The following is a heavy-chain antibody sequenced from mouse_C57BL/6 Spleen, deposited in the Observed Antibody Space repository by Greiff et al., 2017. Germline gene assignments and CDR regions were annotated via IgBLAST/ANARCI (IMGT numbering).Heavy chain of an antibody. CDR1: GYAFSSYW. CDR3: ARGWFLSEDMDD. V-gene: IGHV1-80*01. Sequence: VQLKQSGAELVKPGASVKISCKASGYAFSSYWMNWVKQRPGKGLEWIGQIYPGDGDTNYNGKFKGTATLTADKSSSTAYMQLSSLTSEDYAVYFCARGWFLSEDMDDWGQGTSVTVYS. D-gene: IGHD2-3*01. J-gene: IGHJ4*01. CDR2: IYPGDGDT.